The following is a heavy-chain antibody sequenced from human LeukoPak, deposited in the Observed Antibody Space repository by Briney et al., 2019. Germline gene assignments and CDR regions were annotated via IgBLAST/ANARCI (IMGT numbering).Heavy chain of an antibody. CDR3: ARADLEWELLSHLGFDY. Sequence: PGGSLRLSCAASGFTFSSYGMHWVRQAPGKGLEWVAVISYDGSNKYYADSVKGRFTISRDNSKNTLYLQMNSLRAEDTAVYYCARADLEWELLSHLGFDYWGQGTLVTVSS. V-gene: IGHV3-30*03. D-gene: IGHD1-26*01. J-gene: IGHJ4*02. CDR2: ISYDGSNK. CDR1: GFTFSSYG.